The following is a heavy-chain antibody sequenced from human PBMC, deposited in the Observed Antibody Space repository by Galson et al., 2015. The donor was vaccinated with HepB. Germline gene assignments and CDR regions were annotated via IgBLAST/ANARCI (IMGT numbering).Heavy chain of an antibody. V-gene: IGHV1-69*04. CDR2: IIPILGIA. D-gene: IGHD6-19*01. Sequence: SVKVSCKASGGTFSSYAISWVRQAPGQGLEWMGRIIPILGIANYAQKFQGRVTITADKSTSTAYMELSSLRSEDTAVYYCAREGIAVAGTYFDYWGQGTLVTVSS. CDR1: GGTFSSYA. J-gene: IGHJ4*02. CDR3: AREGIAVAGTYFDY.